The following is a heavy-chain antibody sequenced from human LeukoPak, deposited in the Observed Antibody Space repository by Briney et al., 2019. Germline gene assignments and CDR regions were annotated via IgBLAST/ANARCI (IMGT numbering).Heavy chain of an antibody. CDR2: INHSGST. D-gene: IGHD4-17*01. Sequence: SETLSLTCAVYGGSFSGYYWSWIRQPPGKGLEWIGEINHSGSTNYNPSLKSRVTISVDTSKNQFSLKLSSVTAADTAVYYCARGLTTAWHNAFDIWGQGTMATVPS. CDR1: GGSFSGYY. CDR3: ARGLTTAWHNAFDI. V-gene: IGHV4-34*01. J-gene: IGHJ3*02.